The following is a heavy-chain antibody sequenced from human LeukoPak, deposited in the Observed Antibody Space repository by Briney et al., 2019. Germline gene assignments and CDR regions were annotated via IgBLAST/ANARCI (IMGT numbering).Heavy chain of an antibody. D-gene: IGHD2-15*01. CDR1: GGSISSYY. CDR2: IHYSGTT. Sequence: PSETLSLTSTVSGGSISSYYWNWIRQPPGKGREWIGYIHYSGTTNQNPSLKSRVTTSVVTSKNQFSLHLTSVSAADTAFYYCARLPGWTDGMDVWGQGTTVTVS. J-gene: IGHJ6*02. V-gene: IGHV4-59*08. CDR3: ARLPGWTDGMDV.